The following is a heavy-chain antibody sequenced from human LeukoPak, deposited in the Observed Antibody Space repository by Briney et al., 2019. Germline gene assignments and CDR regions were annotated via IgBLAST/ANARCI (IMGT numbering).Heavy chain of an antibody. Sequence: RASVKVSCKASGYTFTSYGISWVRQAPGQGLEWMGWISAYNGSTNYAQKLQGRVTMTRDTSTSTVYMELSSLRSEDTAVYYCARAGSFGIDIVVVPAAMQGFDYWGQGTLVTVSS. J-gene: IGHJ4*02. CDR3: ARAGSFGIDIVVVPAAMQGFDY. V-gene: IGHV1-18*01. CDR1: GYTFTSYG. D-gene: IGHD2-2*01. CDR2: ISAYNGST.